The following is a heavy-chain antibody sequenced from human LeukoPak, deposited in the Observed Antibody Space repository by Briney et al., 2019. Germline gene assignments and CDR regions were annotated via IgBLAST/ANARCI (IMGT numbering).Heavy chain of an antibody. Sequence: PSETLSLTCTVSGGSISSSSYYWGWIRQPPGKGLEWIGSIYYSGSTYYNPSLKSRVTISVDTSKNQFSLKLSSVTAADTAVYYCATYSGGWYDAFDIWGQGTMVTVSS. J-gene: IGHJ3*02. CDR2: IYYSGST. CDR3: ATYSGGWYDAFDI. CDR1: GGSISSSSYY. D-gene: IGHD6-19*01. V-gene: IGHV4-39*07.